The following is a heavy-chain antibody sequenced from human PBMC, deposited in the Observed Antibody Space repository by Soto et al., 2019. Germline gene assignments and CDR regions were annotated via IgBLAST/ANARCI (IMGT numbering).Heavy chain of an antibody. Sequence: SSETLSLTCTFSGSSIIGYYWTWLRQSPEKGLEWIGYIPYSGSANYNPSLNSRLTISVDRSKSRFSMKLASGTAADTAVYYCAGGVGGSGLNWFDPWGQGTLVTVSS. V-gene: IGHV4-59*03. CDR3: AGGVGGSGLNWFDP. D-gene: IGHD6-19*01. J-gene: IGHJ5*02. CDR2: IPYSGSA. CDR1: GSSIIGYY.